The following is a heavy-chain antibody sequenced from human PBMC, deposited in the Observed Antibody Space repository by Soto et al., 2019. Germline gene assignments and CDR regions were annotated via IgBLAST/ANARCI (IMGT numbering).Heavy chain of an antibody. D-gene: IGHD3-9*01. J-gene: IGHJ4*02. CDR1: GCSLSSSSYY. CDR2: IYYSGSS. CDR3: AGDYDILTAPFDY. V-gene: IGHV4-39*01. Sequence: PSETLSLTCTVSGCSLSSSSYYWGWIRQPPGKGLEWIGSIYYSGSSYYNPSLESRVTISVDTSKNQVSLKLSSVTAADTAVYYCAGDYDILTAPFDYWGQGTLVTAPQ.